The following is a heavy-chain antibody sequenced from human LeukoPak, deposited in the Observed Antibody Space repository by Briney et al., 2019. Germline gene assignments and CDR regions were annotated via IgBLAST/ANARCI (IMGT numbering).Heavy chain of an antibody. Sequence: SETLSLTCTVSGGSISSYYWGWIRQPPGKGLEWIGSIYYSGSTYYNPSLKSRVTISVDTSKNQFSLKLSSVTAADTAVYYCARQSGSYYDLIDYWGQGTLVTVSS. CDR3: ARQSGSYYDLIDY. CDR1: GGSISSYY. J-gene: IGHJ4*02. CDR2: IYYSGST. V-gene: IGHV4-39*01. D-gene: IGHD1-26*01.